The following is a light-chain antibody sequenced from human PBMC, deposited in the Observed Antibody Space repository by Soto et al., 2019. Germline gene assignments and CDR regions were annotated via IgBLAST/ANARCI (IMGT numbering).Light chain of an antibody. CDR1: NSDVGNYNR. CDR2: EVN. V-gene: IGLV2-18*02. J-gene: IGLJ2*01. CDR3: SSYTTSSTLV. Sequence: QSVLTQPPSVSGSPGQSVTISCTGTNSDVGNYNRVSWFQQPPGTAPKLIIYEVNNRPSGVPDRFSGSKSGNTASLTISGLQAEDEADYYCSSYTTSSTLVFGGGTKLTVL.